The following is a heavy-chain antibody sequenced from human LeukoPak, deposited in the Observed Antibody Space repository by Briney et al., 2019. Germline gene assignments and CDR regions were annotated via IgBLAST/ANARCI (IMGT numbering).Heavy chain of an antibody. V-gene: IGHV3-48*03. Sequence: GGSLRLSCAASGFTFSSYEMNWVRQAPGKGLEWVSYISSSGSTIYYADSVKGRFTISRDNAKNSLYLQMNSLRAEDTAVYYCARDTSVYWTDIDYWGQGTLVTVSS. CDR1: GFTFSSYE. CDR3: ARDTSVYWTDIDY. CDR2: ISSSGSTI. D-gene: IGHD3/OR15-3a*01. J-gene: IGHJ4*02.